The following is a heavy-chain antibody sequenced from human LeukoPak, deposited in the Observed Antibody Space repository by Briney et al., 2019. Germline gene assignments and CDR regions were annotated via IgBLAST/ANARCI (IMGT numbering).Heavy chain of an antibody. J-gene: IGHJ6*02. V-gene: IGHV5-51*01. CDR3: ARRYNWNYNGMDV. Sequence: GESLKISCKGSGYSFTSYWIAWVRQMPGKGLEWMGIIYPGDSDTRYSPSFQGQVTISADKSISTAYLQWSSLKASDTAMYYCARRYNWNYNGMDVWGQGTMVTVSS. CDR1: GYSFTSYW. CDR2: IYPGDSDT. D-gene: IGHD1-20*01.